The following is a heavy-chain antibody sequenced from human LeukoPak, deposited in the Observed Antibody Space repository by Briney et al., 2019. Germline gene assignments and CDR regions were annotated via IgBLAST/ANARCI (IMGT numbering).Heavy chain of an antibody. D-gene: IGHD6-19*01. J-gene: IGHJ4*02. CDR3: AKDNRRHYTSGPNPDSLH. CDR2: ISWNSGSI. Sequence: GGSLRLSCAGSGFIFNNYAMHWARQPPGKGLEWVSGISWNSGSIDYADSVKGRFTISRDNAKNSLYLQMNSLRVEDTAFYYCAKDNRRHYTSGPNPDSLHWGQGALVTVSS. V-gene: IGHV3-9*01. CDR1: GFIFNNYA.